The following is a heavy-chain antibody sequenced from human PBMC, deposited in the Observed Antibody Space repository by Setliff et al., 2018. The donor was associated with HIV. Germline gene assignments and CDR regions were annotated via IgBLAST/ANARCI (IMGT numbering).Heavy chain of an antibody. V-gene: IGHV1-18*01. CDR3: AREDYVAWGGYSFAFHS. D-gene: IGHD3-3*01. Sequence: ASVKVSCKASGYTFTSYGISWVRQAPGQGLEWMGWISAYNGNTNYAQTLQGRVTMTTDTSTSTAYMELRSLRSDDTAVYYCAREDYVAWGGYSFAFHSRGTVTMVS. J-gene: IGHJ3*02. CDR1: GYTFTSYG. CDR2: ISAYNGNT.